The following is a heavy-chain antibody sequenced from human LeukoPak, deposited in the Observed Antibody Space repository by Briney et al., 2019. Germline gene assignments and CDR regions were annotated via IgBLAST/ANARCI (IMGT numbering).Heavy chain of an antibody. J-gene: IGHJ4*02. D-gene: IGHD1-26*01. CDR1: GFAFSSYA. Sequence: GGSLRLSCAAPGFAFSSYAMHWVRQAPGKGLEWVAVISYDGSNKYYADSVKGRFTISRDNSKNTLYLQMNSLRAEDTAVYYCARAATWREYYFDYWGQGTLVTVSS. CDR3: ARAATWREYYFDY. CDR2: ISYDGSNK. V-gene: IGHV3-30-3*01.